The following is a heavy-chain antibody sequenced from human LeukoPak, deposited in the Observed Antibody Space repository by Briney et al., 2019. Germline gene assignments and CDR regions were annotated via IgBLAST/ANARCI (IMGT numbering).Heavy chain of an antibody. CDR2: VDYSGRT. CDR3: ARLDASSAHFSGSFPDY. CDR1: GGSITNSDYF. J-gene: IGHJ4*02. Sequence: SETLSLTCTVSGGSITNSDYFWGWIRQPPGKGLEWIGNVDYSGRTHYNPSLMSRVTIYADNSKNQFSLKLRSVTAADTAVYYCARLDASSAHFSGSFPDYWGQGTLVTVSS. D-gene: IGHD3-10*01. V-gene: IGHV4-39*01.